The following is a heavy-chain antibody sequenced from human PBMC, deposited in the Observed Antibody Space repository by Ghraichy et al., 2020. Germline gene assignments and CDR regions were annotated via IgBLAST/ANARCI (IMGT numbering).Heavy chain of an antibody. J-gene: IGHJ4*02. D-gene: IGHD3-22*01. CDR2: ISSGSTYR. V-gene: IGHV3-21*01. CDR1: GFTFSTYS. Sequence: GASLRLSCAASGFTFSTYSMNWVRQAPGKGLEWVSSISSGSTYRYYSDSVQGRFTISRDNAKNSLYLQMNSLRAEDTAVYYCARDPRSYYYDSSGYYGFWGQGTLVTVSS. CDR3: ARDPRSYYYDSSGYYGF.